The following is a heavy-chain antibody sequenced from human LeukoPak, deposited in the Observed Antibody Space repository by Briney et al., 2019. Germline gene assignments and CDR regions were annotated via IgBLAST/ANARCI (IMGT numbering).Heavy chain of an antibody. CDR1: GYSFTSYW. J-gene: IGHJ5*02. CDR2: IYPGDSDT. CDR3: ARHRVYYYDTSGHRGWFEP. D-gene: IGHD3-22*01. Sequence: GESLKISCKGSGYSFTSYWIGWVRQMPGKGLEWMGIIYPGDSDTRYSPSFQGQVTISADKSISTAYLQWSSLKASDTAMYYCARHRVYYYDTSGHRGWFEPWGQGTLVSVSS. V-gene: IGHV5-51*01.